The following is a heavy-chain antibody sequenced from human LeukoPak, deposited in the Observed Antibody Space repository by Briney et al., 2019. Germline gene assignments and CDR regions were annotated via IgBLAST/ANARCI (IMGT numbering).Heavy chain of an antibody. V-gene: IGHV3-23*01. Sequence: PGGSLRLSCAAPGFTFSSYAMSWVRQAPGKGLEWVSDISASGGSTYYADSVKGRFTISRDNSKNTLYLQMISLRAEDTAVYYCAKKETTVTTFFENWGQGTLVTVSS. D-gene: IGHD4-17*01. CDR2: ISASGGST. CDR3: AKKETTVTTFFEN. CDR1: GFTFSSYA. J-gene: IGHJ4*02.